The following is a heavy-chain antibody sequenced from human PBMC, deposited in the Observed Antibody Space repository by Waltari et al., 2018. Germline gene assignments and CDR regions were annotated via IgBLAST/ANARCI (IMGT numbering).Heavy chain of an antibody. D-gene: IGHD3-22*01. V-gene: IGHV1-69*04. CDR3: ATTGLASDSSGYDRRYWYFDL. J-gene: IGHJ2*01. Sequence: QVQLVQSGAEVKKPGSSVKVSCKASGGTFSSYAISWVRQPPGQGLEWMGRIIPILGIANYAQKFQGRVTITADKSTSTAYMELSSLRSEDTAVYYCATTGLASDSSGYDRRYWYFDLWGRGTLVTVSS. CDR1: GGTFSSYA. CDR2: IIPILGIA.